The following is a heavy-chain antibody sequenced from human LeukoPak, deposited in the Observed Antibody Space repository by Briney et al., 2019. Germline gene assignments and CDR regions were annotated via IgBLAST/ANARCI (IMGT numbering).Heavy chain of an antibody. D-gene: IGHD2-15*01. V-gene: IGHV1-69*05. CDR1: GGTFSSYA. CDR2: IIPIFGTA. Sequence: ASVKVSCKASGGTFSSYAISWVRQAPGQGLEWMGRIIPIFGTANYAQKFQGRVTITTDESTSTAYMDLSSLRSEDTAVYYCASAPLSRCSGDSCYSCWFDPWGQGTLVTVSS. J-gene: IGHJ5*02. CDR3: ASAPLSRCSGDSCYSCWFDP.